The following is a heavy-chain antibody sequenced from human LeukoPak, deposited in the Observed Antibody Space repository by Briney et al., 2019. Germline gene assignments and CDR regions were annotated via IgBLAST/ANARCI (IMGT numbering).Heavy chain of an antibody. V-gene: IGHV4-30-4*01. CDR1: GASISSGDYY. Sequence: LRLSCTVSGASISSGDYYWNWIRQSPGKGLEWIGYIYYTGSIYYNPSLKSRVIISVDTSKNQFSLNLSSVTAADTAVYYCARGLLSRDYDSSGFGYWGQGTLVTVSS. D-gene: IGHD3-22*01. J-gene: IGHJ4*02. CDR2: IYYTGSI. CDR3: ARGLLSRDYDSSGFGY.